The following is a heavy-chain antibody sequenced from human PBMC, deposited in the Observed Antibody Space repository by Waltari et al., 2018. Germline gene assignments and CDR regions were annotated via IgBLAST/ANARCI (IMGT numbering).Heavy chain of an antibody. CDR3: ARHESAHYGGFDS. Sequence: QVQLQEWGPGLVKPSETLSLTCAVAGDSITSASYWGWIRQPPGKGLEWIGYVYHFGSSSYNPSLKSRVTMSVDTSKRQFSLNLSSVTAADTAVYYCARHESAHYGGFDSWGRGTLVTVSA. V-gene: IGHV4-38-2*01. CDR1: GDSITSASY. D-gene: IGHD4-17*01. CDR2: VYHFGSS. J-gene: IGHJ4*02.